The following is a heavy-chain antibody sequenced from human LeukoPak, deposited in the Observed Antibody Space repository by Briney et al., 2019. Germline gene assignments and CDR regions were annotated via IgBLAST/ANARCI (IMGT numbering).Heavy chain of an antibody. CDR2: INHSGST. V-gene: IGHV4-34*01. Sequence: PSETLSLTCAVYGGSFSGYYWSWIRQPPGKGLEWIGEINHSGSTNYNPSLKSRVTISVDTSKNQFSLKLSSVTAADTAVYYCARQKGYCSSTSCYAPTNWFDPWGQGTLVTVSS. CDR1: GGSFSGYY. J-gene: IGHJ5*02. D-gene: IGHD2-2*01. CDR3: ARQKGYCSSTSCYAPTNWFDP.